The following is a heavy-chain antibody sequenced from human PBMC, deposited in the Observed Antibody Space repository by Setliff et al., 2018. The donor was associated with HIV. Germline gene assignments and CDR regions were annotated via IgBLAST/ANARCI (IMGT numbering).Heavy chain of an antibody. Sequence: ASVKVSCKTSGYIFIAYGMSWVRRAPGQGLEWMGWIGPYNDRTEYAQEFQGRVSLTIDTSASTADMELRSLRSDDTVVYYCARDYGGYNYAEAFYVWGQGTMVTVSS. J-gene: IGHJ3*01. CDR3: ARDYGGYNYAEAFYV. D-gene: IGHD3-16*01. V-gene: IGHV1-18*01. CDR2: IGPYNDRT. CDR1: GYIFIAYG.